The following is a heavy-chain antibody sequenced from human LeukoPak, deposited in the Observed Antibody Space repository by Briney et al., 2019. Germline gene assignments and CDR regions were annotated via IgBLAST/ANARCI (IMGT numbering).Heavy chain of an antibody. CDR1: GGSISSSSYY. J-gene: IGHJ5*02. D-gene: IGHD3-22*01. CDR2: IYYSGST. Sequence: SETLSLTCTVSGGSISSSSYYWGWIRQPPGKGLEWIGSIYYSGSTYYNPSLKSRVTISVDTSKNQLSLKLSSVTAADTAVYYCASTPRSSGPPDKFDPWGQGTLVTVSS. CDR3: ASTPRSSGPPDKFDP. V-gene: IGHV4-39*01.